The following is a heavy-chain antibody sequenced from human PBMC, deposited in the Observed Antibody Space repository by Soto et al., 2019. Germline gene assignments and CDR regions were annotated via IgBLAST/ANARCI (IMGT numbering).Heavy chain of an antibody. CDR1: GFTFSNYA. CDR3: AKGSYYDILTGYLMGTWFDP. CDR2: ISGSGGST. Sequence: LRLSCAASGFTFSNYAMNWVRQAPGQGLEWVSAISGSGGSTYHADSVKGRFTISRDNSKNTLYLQMNTLRAEDTAVYYCAKGSYYDILTGYLMGTWFDPWGQGILVTVSS. D-gene: IGHD3-9*01. V-gene: IGHV3-23*01. J-gene: IGHJ5*02.